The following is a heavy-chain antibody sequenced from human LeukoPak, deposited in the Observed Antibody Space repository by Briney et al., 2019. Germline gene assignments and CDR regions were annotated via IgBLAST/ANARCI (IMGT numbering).Heavy chain of an antibody. CDR2: IYYSGST. V-gene: IGHV4-39*01. CDR1: GGSISSSSYY. J-gene: IGHJ4*02. Sequence: SETLSLTCTVSGGSISSSSYYWGWLRQPPGKGLEWIGSIYYSGSTYYNPSLKSRVTISVDTSKNQFSLKLSSVTAADTAVYYCARHARITMVRGVIDWGQGTLVTVSS. CDR3: ARHARITMVRGVID. D-gene: IGHD3-10*01.